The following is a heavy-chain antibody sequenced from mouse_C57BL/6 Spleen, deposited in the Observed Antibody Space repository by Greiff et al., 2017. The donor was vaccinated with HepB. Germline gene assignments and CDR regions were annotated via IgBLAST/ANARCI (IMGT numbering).Heavy chain of an antibody. CDR3: ARRRGYDYYFDY. CDR2: INPGSGGT. Sequence: VQLQESGAELVRPGTSVKVSCKASGYAFTNYLIEWVKQRPGQGLEWIGVINPGSGGTNYNEKFKGKATLTADKSSSTAYMQLSSLTSEDSAVYFCARRRGYDYYFDYWGQGTTLTVSS. D-gene: IGHD2-2*01. J-gene: IGHJ2*01. V-gene: IGHV1-54*01. CDR1: GYAFTNYL.